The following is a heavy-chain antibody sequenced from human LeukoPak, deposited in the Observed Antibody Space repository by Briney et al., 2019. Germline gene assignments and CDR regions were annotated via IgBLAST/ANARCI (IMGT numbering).Heavy chain of an antibody. V-gene: IGHV4-34*01. CDR2: INHSGST. J-gene: IGHJ4*02. CDR1: GGSFSGYY. D-gene: IGHD6-19*01. CDR3: ASHMAVTGTKGFDY. Sequence: SETLSLTCAVYGGSFSGYYWSWIRQPPGKGLEWIGEINHSGSTNYNPSLKSRVTISVDTSKNQFSLKLSSVTAADTAVYYCASHMAVTGTKGFDYRGQGTLVTVSS.